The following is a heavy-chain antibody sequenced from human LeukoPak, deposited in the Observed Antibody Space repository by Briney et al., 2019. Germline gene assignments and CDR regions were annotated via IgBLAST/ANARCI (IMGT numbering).Heavy chain of an antibody. CDR3: ARTYGSGSLDY. J-gene: IGHJ4*02. Sequence: GGSLRLSCVASGFAFSNHNMDWVRQAPGKGLEWVSYISGSGDAIFYADSVRGRFTIPRDNAKNSVYLQMNSLRAEDTAVYYCARTYGSGSLDYGGQGTLVTVSS. D-gene: IGHD2-15*01. CDR1: GFAFSNHN. V-gene: IGHV3-48*01. CDR2: ISGSGDAI.